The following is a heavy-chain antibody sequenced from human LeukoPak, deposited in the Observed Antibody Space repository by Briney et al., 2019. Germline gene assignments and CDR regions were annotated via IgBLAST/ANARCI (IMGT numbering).Heavy chain of an antibody. V-gene: IGHV3-30*18. Sequence: GGSLRLSCAASGFTFSSYAMHWVRQAPGKGLEWVTLISYDGTNKYYADSVMGRFPISRDNSKNTLYLQMNSLRAEDTALYYCAKDDGDGVFDYWGQGTLVTVSS. D-gene: IGHD5-24*01. CDR2: ISYDGTNK. CDR3: AKDDGDGVFDY. CDR1: GFTFSSYA. J-gene: IGHJ4*02.